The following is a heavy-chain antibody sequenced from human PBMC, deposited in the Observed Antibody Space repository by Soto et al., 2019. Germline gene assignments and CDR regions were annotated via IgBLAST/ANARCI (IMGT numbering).Heavy chain of an antibody. Sequence: EVQLVESGGGLVKPGGSLRLSCAASGFSFSSYTMNWVRQAPGKGLEWVSSIGSSSRYIFYADSVKGRFTVSRDNAKNSLYLQMNSLRADDPAVFYCARGGMGYFEHWGQGPLVTVSS. J-gene: IGHJ4*02. D-gene: IGHD5-12*01. V-gene: IGHV3-21*06. CDR3: ARGGMGYFEH. CDR1: GFSFSSYT. CDR2: IGSSSRYI.